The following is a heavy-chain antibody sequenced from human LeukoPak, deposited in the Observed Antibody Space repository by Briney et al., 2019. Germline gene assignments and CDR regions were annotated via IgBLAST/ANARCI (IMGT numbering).Heavy chain of an antibody. V-gene: IGHV5-51*01. CDR2: IDPGNSET. J-gene: IGHJ6*03. Sequence: GESLKISCKSSGYSFTTYWIGWVRQMPGKGLEWMGIIDPGNSETRYSPTFQGQVTISADKSISTAYLQWSSLKASDTAMYYCARAGYTSSWYMDVWGKGTTVTVSS. CDR3: ARAGYTSSWYMDV. CDR1: GYSFTTYW. D-gene: IGHD6-13*01.